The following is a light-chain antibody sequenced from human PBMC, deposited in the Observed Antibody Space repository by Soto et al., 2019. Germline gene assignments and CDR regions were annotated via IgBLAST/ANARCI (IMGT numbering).Light chain of an antibody. CDR2: EVT. V-gene: IGLV2-14*01. J-gene: IGLJ2*01. Sequence: LTQPASVSGSPGQSITISCTGTSSDVGGYNYVSWYQQHPGKAPKLMIYEVTNRPSGVSNRFSGSKSGNTASLIISGLQAEDEADYYCTSYTSSNTLVIGGGTKVTVL. CDR1: SSDVGGYNY. CDR3: TSYTSSNTLV.